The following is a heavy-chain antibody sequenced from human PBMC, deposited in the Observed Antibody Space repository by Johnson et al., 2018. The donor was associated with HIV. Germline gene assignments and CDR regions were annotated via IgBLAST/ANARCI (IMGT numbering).Heavy chain of an antibody. CDR1: GFTVSSNY. Sequence: VQLVESGGGLVQPGGSLRVSCAASGFTVSSNYMSWVRQAPGQGLEWVSVIYSGGGAYYTDSVKGRFTISRDNSKNTLYLQMNSLRAEDTAVYYCARHSDPWFVSGYYNGAFDIWGQGTMVTVSS. CDR3: ARHSDPWFVSGYYNGAFDI. V-gene: IGHV3-66*04. CDR2: IYSGGGA. J-gene: IGHJ3*02. D-gene: IGHD3-22*01.